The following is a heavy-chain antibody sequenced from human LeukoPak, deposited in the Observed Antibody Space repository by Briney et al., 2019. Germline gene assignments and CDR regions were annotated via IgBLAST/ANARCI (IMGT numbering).Heavy chain of an antibody. V-gene: IGHV3-23*01. J-gene: IGHJ6*02. CDR1: GFTFSSYA. Sequence: PGASLRLSCAASGFTFSSYAMSWVRQAPGKGLEWVSAISGSGGSTYYADSVKGRFTISRDSSKNTLYLQMNSLRADDTAVYYCAKANWGGDYYFYYGLDVWGQGTTVTVSS. D-gene: IGHD7-27*01. CDR3: AKANWGGDYYFYYGLDV. CDR2: ISGSGGST.